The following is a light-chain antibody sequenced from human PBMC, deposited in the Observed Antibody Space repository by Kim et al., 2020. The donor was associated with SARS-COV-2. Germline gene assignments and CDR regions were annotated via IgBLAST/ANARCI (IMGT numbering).Light chain of an antibody. CDR1: QSVSSN. Sequence: EIVMTQSPATLSVSPGERATLSCRASQSVSSNLAWYQQNPGQAPRLLIYGASTRATGIPGRFSGSGSGTEFTLTISSLQSEDFAVYYCQQYSHWPLTFGGGTKVDIK. CDR3: QQYSHWPLT. J-gene: IGKJ4*01. V-gene: IGKV3-15*01. CDR2: GAS.